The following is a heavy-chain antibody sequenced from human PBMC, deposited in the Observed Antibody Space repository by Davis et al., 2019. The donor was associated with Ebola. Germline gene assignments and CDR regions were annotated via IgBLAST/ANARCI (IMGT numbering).Heavy chain of an antibody. J-gene: IGHJ5*02. V-gene: IGHV3-74*01. CDR1: GFTFSNYW. Sequence: GESLKISCAASGFTFSNYWMHWVRQTPGKGLVWVSRVNLDGSGTSYADSVRGRFTISRDNAKKSLYLQMNSLRVEDTAIYYCTRDRAYKCFDLWGQGTLVTVSS. CDR2: VNLDGSGT. CDR3: TRDRAYKCFDL.